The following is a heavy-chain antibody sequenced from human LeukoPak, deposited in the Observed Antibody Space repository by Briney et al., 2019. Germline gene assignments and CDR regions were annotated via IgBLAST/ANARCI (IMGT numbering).Heavy chain of an antibody. D-gene: IGHD5-18*01. Sequence: GGSLRLSCAASGFTFSSYAMSWVRQAPGKGLEWVSAISGSGGSTYYADSVKGRFTISRDNSKNTLYLQMNSLRAEDTAVYYCARYSYGHWGYYFDYWGQGTLVTVSS. CDR1: GFTFSSYA. J-gene: IGHJ4*02. CDR3: ARYSYGHWGYYFDY. V-gene: IGHV3-23*01. CDR2: ISGSGGST.